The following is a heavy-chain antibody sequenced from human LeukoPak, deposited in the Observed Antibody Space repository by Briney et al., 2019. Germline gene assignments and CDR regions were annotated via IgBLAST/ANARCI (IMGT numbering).Heavy chain of an antibody. CDR2: IYYSGST. CDR3: ARGYTLNWFDP. CDR1: GGSISSYY. Sequence: SETLSLTCAVSGGSISSYYWSWIRQPPGKGLEWIGYIYYSGSTNYNPSLKSRVTISVDTSKNQFSLKLSSVTAADTAVYYCARGYTLNWFDPRGQGTLVTVSS. D-gene: IGHD3-16*02. V-gene: IGHV4-59*01. J-gene: IGHJ5*02.